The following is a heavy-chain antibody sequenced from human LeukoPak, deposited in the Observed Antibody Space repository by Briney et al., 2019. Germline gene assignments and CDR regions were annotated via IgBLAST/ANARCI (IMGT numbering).Heavy chain of an antibody. D-gene: IGHD2-15*01. Sequence: GGSLRLSCAASGFTFSSYSMNWVRQAPGKGLEWVSSISSSSSYIYYADSVKGRFTISRDNAKNSLYLQMNSLRAEDTAVYYCARDQRYCSGGSCYGVEFDPWGQGTLVTVSS. CDR3: ARDQRYCSGGSCYGVEFDP. CDR2: ISSSSSYI. CDR1: GFTFSSYS. J-gene: IGHJ5*02. V-gene: IGHV3-21*01.